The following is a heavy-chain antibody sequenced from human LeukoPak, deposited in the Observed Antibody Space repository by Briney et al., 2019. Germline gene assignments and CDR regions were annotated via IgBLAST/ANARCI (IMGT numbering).Heavy chain of an antibody. D-gene: IGHD6-19*01. V-gene: IGHV1-2*02. Sequence: ASVKVSCKASGYTFTGYYMHWVRQAPGQGPEWMGWINPNSGGTNYAQKFQGRVTMTRDTSLSTVYMELSRLRSDDTAVYYCATPATSGWHFSWGQGTLVTVSS. CDR1: GYTFTGYY. CDR3: ATPATSGWHFS. CDR2: INPNSGGT. J-gene: IGHJ5*02.